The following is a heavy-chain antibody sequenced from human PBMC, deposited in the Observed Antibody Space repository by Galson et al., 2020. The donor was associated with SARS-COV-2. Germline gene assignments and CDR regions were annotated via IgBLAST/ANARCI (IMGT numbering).Heavy chain of an antibody. D-gene: IGHD6-19*01. CDR2: LYWDDDK. J-gene: IGHJ4*01. CDR1: GFSLSTSGVG. CDR3: AHRHQWLVRSAFDY. V-gene: IGHV2-5*02. Sequence: VSDPTLVKPTQTLALPCTFSGFSLSTSGVGVGWIRQPPGKALEWPALLYWDDDKRYSPSLKSRLTITKDTSKNQVVLTMTNMDPVDTATYYCAHRHQWLVRSAFDYWGHGTLVTVSS.